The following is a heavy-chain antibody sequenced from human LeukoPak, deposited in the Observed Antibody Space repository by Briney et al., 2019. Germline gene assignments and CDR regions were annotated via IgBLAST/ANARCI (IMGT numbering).Heavy chain of an antibody. V-gene: IGHV3-72*01. CDR1: GFTFSDHY. CDR2: SRNKANRYTT. J-gene: IGHJ3*02. Sequence: GGSLRLSCAASGFTFSDHYMDWVRQTPGKGLEWVGRSRNKANRYTTEYAASVKGRFTISRDESKNSLYLQTNSLKTEYTAVYYCARGYHSFDIWGQGTMVTVSS. D-gene: IGHD2-15*01. CDR3: ARGYHSFDI.